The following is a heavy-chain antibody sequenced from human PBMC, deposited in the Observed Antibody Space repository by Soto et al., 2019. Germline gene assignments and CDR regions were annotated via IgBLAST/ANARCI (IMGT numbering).Heavy chain of an antibody. CDR2: ISAYNANT. Sequence: ASVKVSCKASGYTFTSYGISWVRQAPGQGLEWMGWISAYNANTDYAQKLQGRVTMTTDTSTSTSYMELRSLRSDDTAVYFCARDRLGAAGDYWGQGTLVTVSS. J-gene: IGHJ4*02. CDR3: ARDRLGAAGDY. CDR1: GYTFTSYG. D-gene: IGHD2-15*01. V-gene: IGHV1-18*01.